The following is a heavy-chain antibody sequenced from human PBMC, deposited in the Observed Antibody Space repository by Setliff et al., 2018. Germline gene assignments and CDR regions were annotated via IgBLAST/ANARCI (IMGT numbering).Heavy chain of an antibody. CDR2: VSTYNGDI. D-gene: IGHD6-19*01. Sequence: SVKVSCKASGNSFSSFSITWVRQAPGQGLEWMGWVSTYNGDIKYAQNFRGRVTMTTDMSTSTVYMELRTLRSDDTAVYFCARRPIALAGYRKGAFDIWGQGTMVTVSS. V-gene: IGHV1-18*01. CDR3: ARRPIALAGYRKGAFDI. J-gene: IGHJ3*02. CDR1: GNSFSSFS.